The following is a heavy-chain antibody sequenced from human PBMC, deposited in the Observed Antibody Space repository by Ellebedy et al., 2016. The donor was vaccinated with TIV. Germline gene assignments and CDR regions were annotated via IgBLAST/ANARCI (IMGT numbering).Heavy chain of an antibody. Sequence: GGSLRLXXAASGFTFSSYSMNWVRQAPGKGLEWVSSISSSSNYISYADSVKGRFTISRDNAKNSLYLQMNSLGAEDSAVYYCARDYGRDGYFDYWGQGTLVTVSS. CDR1: GFTFSSYS. J-gene: IGHJ4*02. CDR2: ISSSSNYI. D-gene: IGHD5-24*01. CDR3: ARDYGRDGYFDY. V-gene: IGHV3-21*01.